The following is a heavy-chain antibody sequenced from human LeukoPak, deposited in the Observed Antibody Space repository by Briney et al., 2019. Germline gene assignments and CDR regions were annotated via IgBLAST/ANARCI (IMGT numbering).Heavy chain of an antibody. CDR1: GFTISSYS. CDR3: ARGGGSSNWYVPGYGMDV. Sequence: GGSLRLSCAVSGFTISSYSMNWVRQAPGKGLEWVSYISSSINTIYYADSVKGRFTISRDNAKNSLYLQMNSLRAEDTAVYYCARGGGSSNWYVPGYGMDVWGQGISVTVSS. CDR2: ISSSINTI. V-gene: IGHV3-48*04. J-gene: IGHJ6*02. D-gene: IGHD6-13*01.